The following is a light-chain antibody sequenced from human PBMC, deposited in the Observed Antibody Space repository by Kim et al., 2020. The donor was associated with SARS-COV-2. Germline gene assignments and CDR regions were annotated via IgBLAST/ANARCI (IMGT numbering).Light chain of an antibody. CDR2: EVS. CDR3: SSYAGRNNWV. CDR1: SSDVGRYNY. J-gene: IGLJ3*02. V-gene: IGLV2-8*01. Sequence: GQSVTIPCTGTSSDVGRYNYVSWYQQHPGKAPKVMIYEVSKRPSGVPDRFSGSKSGNSASLTVSGLQVDDEADYYCSSYAGRNNWVFGGGTQLTVL.